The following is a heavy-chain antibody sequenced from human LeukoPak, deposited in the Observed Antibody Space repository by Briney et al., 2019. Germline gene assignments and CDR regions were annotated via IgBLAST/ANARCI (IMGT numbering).Heavy chain of an antibody. J-gene: IGHJ4*02. CDR1: GGSISSYY. CDR2: IYTTGTT. Sequence: PSETLPLTCTVSGGSISSYYWSWIRQPPGKGLEWIGHIYTTGTTNYNPSLKSRVTMSIDTSKNQFSLNLRSVTAADTAVYYCAKVAKYYYGSETYFFFDHWGQGTLVTVSS. D-gene: IGHD3-10*01. V-gene: IGHV4-4*07. CDR3: AKVAKYYYGSETYFFFDH.